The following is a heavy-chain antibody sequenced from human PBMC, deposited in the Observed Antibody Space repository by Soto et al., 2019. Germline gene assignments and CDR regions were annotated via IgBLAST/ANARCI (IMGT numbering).Heavy chain of an antibody. V-gene: IGHV3-21*01. D-gene: IGHD3-22*01. CDR3: ARDLSDDSSGYYNWFDP. Sequence: LRLSCAASGFTFSSYSMNWVRQAPGKGLEWVSSISSSSSYIYYADSVKGRFTISRDNAKNSLYLQMNSLRAEDTAVYYCARDLSDDSSGYYNWFDPWGQGTLVTVSS. J-gene: IGHJ5*02. CDR1: GFTFSSYS. CDR2: ISSSSSYI.